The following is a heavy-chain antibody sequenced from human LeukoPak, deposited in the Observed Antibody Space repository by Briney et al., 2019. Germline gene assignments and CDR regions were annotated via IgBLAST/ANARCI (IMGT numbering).Heavy chain of an antibody. D-gene: IGHD2-2*01. CDR1: GFTFSSYW. V-gene: IGHV3-7*01. J-gene: IGHJ4*02. CDR2: IKQDGSEK. CDR3: ARDWDCGSSTCYGALGY. Sequence: GGSLRLSCSASGFTFSSYWMTWVRQAPGKGLEWVANIKQDGSEKYFVDSVKGRFTISRDNAKNSLYLQMNSLRAEDTAVYYCARDWDCGSSTCYGALGYWGQGTLVTVSS.